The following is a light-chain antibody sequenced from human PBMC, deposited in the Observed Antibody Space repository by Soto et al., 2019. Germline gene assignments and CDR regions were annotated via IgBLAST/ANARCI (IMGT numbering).Light chain of an antibody. V-gene: IGKV4-1*01. J-gene: IGKJ2*01. CDR1: QSVLYSSNNKNY. CDR2: WAS. Sequence: DIVLTQSPDSLAVSLGKRATINCQSSQSVLYSSNNKNYLAWYQQKAGQPPKLLIYWASTRESGVPDRFSGSGSGTDFTLTIRSLQAEDVAVYYCQQYYGTPYTFGQGTKLDIQ. CDR3: QQYYGTPYT.